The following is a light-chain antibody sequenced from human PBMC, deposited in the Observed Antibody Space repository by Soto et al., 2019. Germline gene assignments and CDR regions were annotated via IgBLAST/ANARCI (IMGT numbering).Light chain of an antibody. CDR3: QQYGSSGT. V-gene: IGKV3-20*01. Sequence: EILMTQSPATLSVSPGDRATLSCRASQSVSNNLAWYQQKPGQAPRLLIYGASNRATGIPDRFSGSGSGTDFTLTISRLEPEDFAVYYCQQYGSSGTFGQGTKVDI. J-gene: IGKJ1*01. CDR1: QSVSNN. CDR2: GAS.